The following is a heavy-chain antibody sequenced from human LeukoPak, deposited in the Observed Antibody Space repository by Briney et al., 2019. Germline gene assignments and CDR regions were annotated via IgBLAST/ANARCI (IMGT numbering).Heavy chain of an antibody. J-gene: IGHJ4*02. Sequence: GGSLRLSCGASGFTFSNYAMSWVRQAPGKGLEWVSSISGSGGSTDYADSVKGRFTMSRDNSRNTLYVQMNSLRAEDTAVYCCAKTDSSGYYYTHFNYWGQGTLVTVSS. D-gene: IGHD3-22*01. CDR2: ISGSGGST. V-gene: IGHV3-23*01. CDR1: GFTFSNYA. CDR3: AKTDSSGYYYTHFNY.